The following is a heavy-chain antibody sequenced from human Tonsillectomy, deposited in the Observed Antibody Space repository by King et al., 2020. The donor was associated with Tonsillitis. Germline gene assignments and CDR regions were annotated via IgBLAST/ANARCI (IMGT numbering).Heavy chain of an antibody. CDR2: IYHSGST. J-gene: IGHJ6*02. CDR3: ARSYRPNLPAGNVGVYYYYGMDV. V-gene: IGHV4-4*02. Sequence: QLQESGPGLVKPSGTLSLTCAVSGGSISSSNWWSWVRQPPGKGLEWIGEIYHSGSTNYNPSLKSRVTISVDKSKNQFSLKLSSVTAADTAVYYCARSYRPNLPAGNVGVYYYYGMDVWGQGTTVTVSS. D-gene: IGHD2-2*01. CDR1: GGSISSSNW.